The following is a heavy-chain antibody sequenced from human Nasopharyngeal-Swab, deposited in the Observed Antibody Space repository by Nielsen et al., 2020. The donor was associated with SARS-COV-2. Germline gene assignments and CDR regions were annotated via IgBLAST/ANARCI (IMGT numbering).Heavy chain of an antibody. Sequence: SLKISCAVSAFTFSSYSMSWLRQAPGKGLEWVSTITGNGDTTYYADSVKGRFTISRDNSENTVYLQMNSLRAEDTAVYFCAREGRDGAVSSWGQGTLVTVSS. CDR1: AFTFSSYS. J-gene: IGHJ5*02. D-gene: IGHD5-24*01. CDR3: AREGRDGAVSS. V-gene: IGHV3-23*01. CDR2: ITGNGDTT.